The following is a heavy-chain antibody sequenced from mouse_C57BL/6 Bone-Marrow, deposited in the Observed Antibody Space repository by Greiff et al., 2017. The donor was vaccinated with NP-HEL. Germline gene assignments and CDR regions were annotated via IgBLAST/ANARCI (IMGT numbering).Heavy chain of an antibody. Sequence: VMLVESGPGLVQPSQSLSITCTVSGFSLTSYGVHWVRQSPGKGLEWLGVIWSGGSTDYNAAFISRLSISKDNSKSQVFFKMNSLQADDTAIYYCARKGYYGSSYAHWYFDVWGTGTTVTVSS. V-gene: IGHV2-2*01. CDR1: GFSLTSYG. CDR2: IWSGGST. CDR3: ARKGYYGSSYAHWYFDV. J-gene: IGHJ1*03. D-gene: IGHD1-1*01.